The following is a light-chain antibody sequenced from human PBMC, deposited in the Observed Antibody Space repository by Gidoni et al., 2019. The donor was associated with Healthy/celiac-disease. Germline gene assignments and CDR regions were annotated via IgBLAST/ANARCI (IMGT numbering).Light chain of an antibody. Sequence: SYVLTQPPSVSVAPGTTARISCGGNNMGSKSVHWYQQKPGQAPVLVVYDDGDRPSGIPERFSGSNSGNTATLTISRVEAGDEADYCCQVWDSSSDHVVFGGGTKLTVL. V-gene: IGLV3-21*03. CDR2: DDG. CDR3: QVWDSSSDHVV. J-gene: IGLJ2*01. CDR1: NMGSKS.